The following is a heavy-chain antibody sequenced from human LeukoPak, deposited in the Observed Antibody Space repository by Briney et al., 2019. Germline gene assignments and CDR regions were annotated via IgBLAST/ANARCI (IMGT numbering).Heavy chain of an antibody. V-gene: IGHV4-39*07. D-gene: IGHD3-22*01. J-gene: IGHJ4*02. Sequence: SETLSLTCTVSGGSVSSGSYYWSWIRQPPGKGLEWIGEINHSGSTNYNPSLKSRVTISVDTSKNQFSLKLSSVTAADTAVYYCSSYYRDYWGQGTLVTVSS. CDR2: INHSGST. CDR3: SSYYRDY. CDR1: GGSVSSGSYY.